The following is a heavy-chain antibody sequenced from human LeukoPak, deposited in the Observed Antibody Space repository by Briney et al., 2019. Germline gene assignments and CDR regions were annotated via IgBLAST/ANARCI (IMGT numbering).Heavy chain of an antibody. CDR2: INPNSGGT. CDR3: ARGPVVVPAALLGFWFDP. Sequence: ASVQVSCKASGYTFTDYFLHWLRQAPGQGLEWMGWINPNSGGTNYAQRFQGRVTMTRDTSISTAYMELSRLRSDDTAVYYCARGPVVVPAALLGFWFDPWGQGTLVTVSS. CDR1: GYTFTDYF. V-gene: IGHV1-2*02. D-gene: IGHD2-2*02. J-gene: IGHJ5*02.